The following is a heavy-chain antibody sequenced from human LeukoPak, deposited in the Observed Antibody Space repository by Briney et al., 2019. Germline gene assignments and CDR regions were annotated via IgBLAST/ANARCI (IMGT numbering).Heavy chain of an antibody. CDR2: INPSGGST. D-gene: IGHD4-17*01. CDR1: GYTFTSYY. V-gene: IGHV1-46*01. Sequence: GASVKVSCKASGYTFTSYYMHWVRQAPGQGLEWMGIINPSGGSTSYAQKFQGRVTMTRDTSTSTVYMELSSLRSEDTAVYYCARDLTRETTVTTRVGYWGQGTLVTVSS. CDR3: ARDLTRETTVTTRVGY. J-gene: IGHJ4*02.